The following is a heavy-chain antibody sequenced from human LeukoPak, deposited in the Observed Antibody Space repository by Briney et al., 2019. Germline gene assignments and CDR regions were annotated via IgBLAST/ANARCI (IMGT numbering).Heavy chain of an antibody. CDR3: VRGQFWRGSEIRV. D-gene: IGHD1-26*01. CDR2: INHSGST. CDR1: GESFSGYY. Sequence: SETLSLTCRVDGESFSGYYWIWIRQPPGKGLEWIGEINHSGSTNYNPSLKSRVPLSVDTSKSQFSLKVTSETAADTAMYYCVRGQFWRGSEIRVWGQGTLVTVSS. J-gene: IGHJ4*02. V-gene: IGHV4-34*01.